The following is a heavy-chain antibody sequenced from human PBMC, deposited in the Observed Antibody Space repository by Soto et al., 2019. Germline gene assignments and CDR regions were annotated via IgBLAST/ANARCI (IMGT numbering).Heavy chain of an antibody. CDR1: GYTFTSYG. D-gene: IGHD3-22*01. CDR3: ASFHYGSSGYYPPPYYYYGMDV. V-gene: IGHV1-18*01. Sequence: GASVKVSCKASGYTFTSYGISWVRQAPGQGLEWMGWISAYNGNTNYAQKLQGRVTMTTDTSTSTAYMELRSLRSDDTAVYYCASFHYGSSGYYPPPYYYYGMDVWGQGTTVTVSS. J-gene: IGHJ6*02. CDR2: ISAYNGNT.